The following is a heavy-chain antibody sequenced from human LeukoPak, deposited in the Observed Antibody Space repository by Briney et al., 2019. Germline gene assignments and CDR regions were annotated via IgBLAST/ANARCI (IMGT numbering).Heavy chain of an antibody. J-gene: IGHJ4*02. CDR1: GYTFTGYY. Sequence: GASVKVSCKASGYTFTGYYMHWVRQAPGQGLEWMGWINPNSGGTNYAQKFQGRVTMTRDTSISTAYMELSRLRSDDTAVYCCARENDYRFPTAYWGQGTLVTVSS. V-gene: IGHV1-2*02. D-gene: IGHD4-11*01. CDR3: ARENDYRFPTAY. CDR2: INPNSGGT.